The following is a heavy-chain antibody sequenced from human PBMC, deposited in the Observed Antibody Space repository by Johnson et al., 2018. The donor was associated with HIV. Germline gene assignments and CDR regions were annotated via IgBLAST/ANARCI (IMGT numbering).Heavy chain of an antibody. CDR3: AKATTGSDAFDI. CDR1: GFTFSCYG. CDR2: IRYDGSNK. D-gene: IGHD1-1*01. V-gene: IGHV3-30*02. Sequence: HVQLVESGGGVVQPGGSLRLSCAASGFTFSCYGMHWVRQAPGKGLEWVAFIRYDGSNKYYADSVKGRFTISRDNSKNTLYLQMNSLRAEDTAVYYCAKATTGSDAFDIWGQGTMVTVSS. J-gene: IGHJ3*02.